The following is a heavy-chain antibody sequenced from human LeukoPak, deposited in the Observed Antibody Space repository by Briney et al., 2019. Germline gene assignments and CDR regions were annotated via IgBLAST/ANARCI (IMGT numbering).Heavy chain of an antibody. CDR2: INSDGSST. CDR1: GFTFSSYW. D-gene: IGHD1-26*01. J-gene: IGHJ4*02. CDR3: ARDLALQLGASPFDY. Sequence: GGSLRLSCAASGFTFSSYWMHWVRQAPGKGLVWVSRINSDGSSTNYADSVKGRFTISRDNAKNTLYLQMNSLHSEDTAVYYCARDLALQLGASPFDYWGQGTLVTVSS. V-gene: IGHV3-74*01.